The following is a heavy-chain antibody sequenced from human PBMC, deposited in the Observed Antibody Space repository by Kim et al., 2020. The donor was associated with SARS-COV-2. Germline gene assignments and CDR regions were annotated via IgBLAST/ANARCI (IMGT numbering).Heavy chain of an antibody. CDR2: IYYSGST. CDR1: GGSISSSSYY. Sequence: SETLSLTCTVSGGSISSSSYYWGWIRQPPGKGLEWIGSIYYSGSTYYNPSLKSRVTISVDTSKNQFSLKLSSVTAADTAVYYCARLPRMVRGVIITTNFDYWGPGPLVTVSS. J-gene: IGHJ4*02. V-gene: IGHV4-39*01. CDR3: ARLPRMVRGVIITTNFDY. D-gene: IGHD3-10*01.